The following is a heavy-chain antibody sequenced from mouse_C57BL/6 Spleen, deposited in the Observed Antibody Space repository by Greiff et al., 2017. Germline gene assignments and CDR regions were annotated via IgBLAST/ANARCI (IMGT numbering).Heavy chain of an antibody. CDR2: ISSGSSTI. D-gene: IGHD2-3*01. CDR1: GFTFSDYG. J-gene: IGHJ2*01. Sequence: EVMLVESGGGLVKPGGSLKLSCAASGFTFSDYGMRWVRQAPEKGLEWVAYISSGSSTIYYADTVKGRFTISRDNAKSTLFLQMTSLRSEDTAMYYCARPRIYDGYYYFDYWCQGTTLTVSS. CDR3: ARPRIYDGYYYFDY. V-gene: IGHV5-17*01.